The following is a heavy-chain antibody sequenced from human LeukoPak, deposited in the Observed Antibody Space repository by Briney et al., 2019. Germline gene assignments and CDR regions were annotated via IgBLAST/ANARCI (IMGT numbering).Heavy chain of an antibody. D-gene: IGHD2-2*01. V-gene: IGHV3-23*01. Sequence: TGGSLRLSCAASGFTFSNAWMSWVRQAPGKGLEWVSAISGSGGSTYYADSVKGRFTISRDNSKNTLYLQMNSLRAEDTAVYYCAKDPALSDCSSTSCLNYWGQGTLVTVSS. CDR2: ISGSGGST. J-gene: IGHJ4*02. CDR1: GFTFSNAW. CDR3: AKDPALSDCSSTSCLNY.